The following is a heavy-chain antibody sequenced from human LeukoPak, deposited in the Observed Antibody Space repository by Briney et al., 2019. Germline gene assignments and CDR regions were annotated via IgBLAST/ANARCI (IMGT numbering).Heavy chain of an antibody. J-gene: IGHJ6*02. CDR1: GFTFSSYA. CDR2: ISYDGSNK. V-gene: IGHV3-30-3*01. Sequence: GGSLSLSCAASGFTFSSYAMHWVRQAPGKGLEGVAVISYDGSNKYYADPGKGRFTISRDNSKNTLYLQMNSMRAEDTAVYYCARGERITMVRGVIRAPKPVTPDYYYGMDVWGQGTTVTVSS. CDR3: ARGERITMVRGVIRAPKPVTPDYYYGMDV. D-gene: IGHD3-10*01.